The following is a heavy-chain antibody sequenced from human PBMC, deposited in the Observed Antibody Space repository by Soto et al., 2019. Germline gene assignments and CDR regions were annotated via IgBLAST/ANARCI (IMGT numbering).Heavy chain of an antibody. V-gene: IGHV1-18*01. CDR3: ARGRYGDY. CDR1: GYGFTTYG. D-gene: IGHD1-1*01. CDR2: ISAHNGKT. J-gene: IGHJ4*02. Sequence: QLHLVQSGAEVKKPGASVKVSCKGSGYGFTTYGITWVRQAPGQGLEWMAWISAHNGKTNYAQKTQGRINVTRDKYTSTVYMELRSLKYEDTAVYYCARGRYGDYWGQGALVTVSS.